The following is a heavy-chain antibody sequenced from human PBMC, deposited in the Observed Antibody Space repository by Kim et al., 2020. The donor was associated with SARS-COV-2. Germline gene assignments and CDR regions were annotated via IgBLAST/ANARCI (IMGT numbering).Heavy chain of an antibody. D-gene: IGHD3-16*02. V-gene: IGHV1-18*04. J-gene: IGHJ6*02. CDR2: ISAYNGNT. CDR3: ARDSLAAPYYYYYGMDV. Sequence: ASVKVSCKASGYTFTSYGISWVRQAPGQGLEWMGWISAYNGNTNYAQKPQGRVTMTTDTSTSTAYMELRSLRSDDTAVYYCARDSLAAPYYYYYGMDVWGQGTTVTVSS. CDR1: GYTFTSYG.